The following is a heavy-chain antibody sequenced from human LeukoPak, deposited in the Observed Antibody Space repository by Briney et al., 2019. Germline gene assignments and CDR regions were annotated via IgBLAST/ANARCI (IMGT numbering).Heavy chain of an antibody. Sequence: SETLSLTCNVSGGSVSSGSYFWTWIRQPPGKGLEWIGYIYYSGSTNYNPSLKSRVTISVDTSKNQFSLKLSSVTAADTAVYYCARDNWNYGSSMDVWGQGTTVTVSS. CDR2: IYYSGST. J-gene: IGHJ6*02. D-gene: IGHD1-7*01. CDR1: GGSVSSGSYF. V-gene: IGHV4-61*01. CDR3: ARDNWNYGSSMDV.